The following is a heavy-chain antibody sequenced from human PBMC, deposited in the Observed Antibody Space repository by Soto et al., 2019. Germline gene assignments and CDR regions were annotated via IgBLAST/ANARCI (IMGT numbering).Heavy chain of an antibody. CDR2: IWYDGSNK. Sequence: QVQVVESGGGMVQPGRSLRLSCAASGFTFSSHGMHWVRQGPGRGLEWVALIWYDGSNKNYADSVKGRFTISRDNSKSTVYLQMNSLRVEDTAVYYCARDGGLYGSGSFDYWGQGTLVTVSS. CDR3: ARDGGLYGSGSFDY. D-gene: IGHD3-10*01. J-gene: IGHJ4*02. CDR1: GFTFSSHG. V-gene: IGHV3-33*01.